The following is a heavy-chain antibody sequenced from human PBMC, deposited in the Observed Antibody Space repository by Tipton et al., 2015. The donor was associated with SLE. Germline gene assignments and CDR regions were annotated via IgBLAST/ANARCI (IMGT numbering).Heavy chain of an antibody. J-gene: IGHJ4*02. D-gene: IGHD1-20*01. Sequence: TLSLTCTVSGGSISSGSYYWSWIRQPAGKGLEWIGRIYTSGSTNYNPFLKSQVTISVDTSKNQFSLKLSSVTAADTAVYYCARDLTGLGFDYWGQGTLVTVSS. CDR1: GGSISSGSYY. V-gene: IGHV4-61*02. CDR3: ARDLTGLGFDY. CDR2: IYTSGST.